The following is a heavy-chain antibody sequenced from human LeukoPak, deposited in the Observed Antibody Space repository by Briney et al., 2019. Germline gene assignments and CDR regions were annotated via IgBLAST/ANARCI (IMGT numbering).Heavy chain of an antibody. V-gene: IGHV4-31*03. CDR3: ARVRVVPAAIARGPYFDY. D-gene: IGHD2-2*01. J-gene: IGHJ4*02. Sequence: PSETLSLTCTVSGGSISSGGYYWSWIRQHPGKGLEWIGYIYHSGSTYYNPSLKSRVTISVDTSKNQFSLKLSSVTAADTAVYYCARVRVVPAAIARGPYFDYWGQGTLVTVSS. CDR1: GGSISSGGYY. CDR2: IYHSGST.